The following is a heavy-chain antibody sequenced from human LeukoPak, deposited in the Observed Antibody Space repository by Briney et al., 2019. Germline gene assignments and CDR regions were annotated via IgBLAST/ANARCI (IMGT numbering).Heavy chain of an antibody. CDR3: ARQSAGGAPGDY. D-gene: IGHD6-13*01. Sequence: GESLKISCKGAGYSFTSYWIGWVRQLPGKGLEWMGVIYPDDSDTRYRPAFQGQVTISADKSISTAYLQWSSLQASDTAMYYCARQSAGGAPGDYWGQGTLVTVSS. CDR1: GYSFTSYW. J-gene: IGHJ4*02. CDR2: IYPDDSDT. V-gene: IGHV5-51*01.